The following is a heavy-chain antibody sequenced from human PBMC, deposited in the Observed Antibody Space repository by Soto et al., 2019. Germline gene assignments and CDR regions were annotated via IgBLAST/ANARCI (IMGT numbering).Heavy chain of an antibody. CDR3: ARKILGSTSRPNYWYFDL. Sequence: EVQLLESGGGLVQPGGSLRLSCAGSGFTFIKYAMNWVRQAPGKGLEWVSSISGGGDATFFADSVRGRFTISRDNSKNTVTLQMNSLGVDDTAVYYCARKILGSTSRPNYWYFDLWGRGTLGTVSS. CDR2: ISGGGDAT. V-gene: IGHV3-23*01. J-gene: IGHJ2*01. CDR1: GFTFIKYA. D-gene: IGHD2-2*01.